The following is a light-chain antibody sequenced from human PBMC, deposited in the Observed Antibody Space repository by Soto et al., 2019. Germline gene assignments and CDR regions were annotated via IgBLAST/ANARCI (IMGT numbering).Light chain of an antibody. Sequence: QSFLPKPPSASGAPGKGFTISCSGSTSNIGSNYVYWYQQLPGTAPKLLIYRNNQRPSGVPDRFSGSKSGTSASLAISGLRSDDEADYFCATWDDSLKGFYVFGTGTKATVL. CDR1: TSNIGSNY. CDR2: RNN. V-gene: IGLV1-47*01. CDR3: ATWDDSLKGFYV. J-gene: IGLJ1*01.